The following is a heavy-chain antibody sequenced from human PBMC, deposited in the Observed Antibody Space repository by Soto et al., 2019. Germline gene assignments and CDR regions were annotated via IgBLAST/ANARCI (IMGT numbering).Heavy chain of an antibody. J-gene: IGHJ5*02. CDR2: IYWNDDK. CDR1: GFSLSTSGVG. CDR3: AHRAIAAAKTETPQNNWFDP. Sequence: QITLKESGPTLVKPTQTLTLTCTFSGFSLSTSGVGVGWIRQPPGKALEWLALIYWNDDKRYSPSLKSRLTITQDTSKNQVVLTMTNMDPVDTATYYCAHRAIAAAKTETPQNNWFDPWGQGTLVTVSS. D-gene: IGHD6-13*01. V-gene: IGHV2-5*01.